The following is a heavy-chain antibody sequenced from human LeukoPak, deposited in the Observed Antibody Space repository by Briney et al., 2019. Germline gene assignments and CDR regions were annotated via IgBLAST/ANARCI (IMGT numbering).Heavy chain of an antibody. CDR1: GGSISSGSYY. CDR3: ARENDFWSGWGYYFDY. Sequence: SQTLSLTCTVSGGSISSGSYYWSWIRQPAGKGLEWIGRIYTSGSTNYNPSLKSRVTISADTSKNQFSLKLSSVTAADTAVYYCARENDFWSGWGYYFDYWGQGTLVTVSS. V-gene: IGHV4-61*02. D-gene: IGHD3-3*01. J-gene: IGHJ4*02. CDR2: IYTSGST.